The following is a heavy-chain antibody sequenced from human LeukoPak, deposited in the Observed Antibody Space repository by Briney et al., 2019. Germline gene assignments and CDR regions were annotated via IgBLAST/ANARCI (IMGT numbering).Heavy chain of an antibody. CDR3: ARVRLRGYSYGALFDY. D-gene: IGHD5-18*01. Sequence: SETLSLTCTVSGGSISSYYWSWIRQPPGKGLEWIGYSYYTGSTNYNPSLKSRVTISVDTSKNQFSLKLSSVTAADTAVYYCARVRLRGYSYGALFDYWGQGTLVTVSS. CDR2: SYYTGST. V-gene: IGHV4-59*12. CDR1: GGSISSYY. J-gene: IGHJ4*02.